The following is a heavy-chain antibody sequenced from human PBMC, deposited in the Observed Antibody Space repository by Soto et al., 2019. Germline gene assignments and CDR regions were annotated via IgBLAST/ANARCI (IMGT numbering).Heavy chain of an antibody. D-gene: IGHD3-10*01. Sequence: QVPLPESGPGLVKPAETLALLCTVYGGSITSYYWSWIRQPPGKGLEWIGYVHDSCGSHYNPALKSRVAISLDPSKSQFSLKRTSVTATDTAVYDCVRQGFGALRGLVEVWGQGTTVTLS. V-gene: IGHV4-59*08. CDR1: GGSITSYY. CDR2: VHDSCGS. CDR3: VRQGFGALRGLVEV. J-gene: IGHJ6*02.